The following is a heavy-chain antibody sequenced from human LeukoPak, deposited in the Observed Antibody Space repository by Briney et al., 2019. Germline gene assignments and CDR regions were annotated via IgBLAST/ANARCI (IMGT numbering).Heavy chain of an antibody. CDR1: GGSFSGYY. CDR2: INHSGST. J-gene: IGHJ4*02. CDR3: ARVEDSSGWYIDY. Sequence: SETLSLTCAVYGGSFSGYYWSWIRQPPGKRLEWIGEINHSGSTNYNPSLKSRVTISVDTSKNQFSLKLSSVTAADTAVYYCARVEDSSGWYIDYWGQGTLVTVSS. V-gene: IGHV4-34*01. D-gene: IGHD6-19*01.